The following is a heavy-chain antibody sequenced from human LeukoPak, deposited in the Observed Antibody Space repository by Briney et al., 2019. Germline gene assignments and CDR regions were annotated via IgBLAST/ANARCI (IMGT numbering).Heavy chain of an antibody. J-gene: IGHJ4*02. CDR3: ARQGPGYCSSTSCYGVDY. CDR1: GYTFTSCA. CDR2: INTNTGNP. D-gene: IGHD2-2*01. V-gene: IGHV7-4-1*02. Sequence: ASVKVSRKASGYTFTSCAMNWVRQAPGQGLEWMGWINTNTGNPTYAQGFTGRFVFSLDTSVSTAYLQISSLKAEDTAVYYCARQGPGYCSSTSCYGVDYWGQGTLVTVSS.